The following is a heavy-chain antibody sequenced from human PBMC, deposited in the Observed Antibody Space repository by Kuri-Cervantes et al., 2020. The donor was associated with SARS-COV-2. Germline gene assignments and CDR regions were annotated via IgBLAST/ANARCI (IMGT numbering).Heavy chain of an antibody. CDR3: AKDLFPGLGIGNIVFDF. J-gene: IGHJ4*02. Sequence: GESLKISCAASGFTFSSYSMNWVRQAPGKGLEWVSSISSSSSYIYYADSVRGRFTFSRDNSKNTLYLQMNSLRAEDTAIYYCAKDLFPGLGIGNIVFDFWGQGALVTVSS. D-gene: IGHD3/OR15-3a*01. CDR2: ISSSSSYI. CDR1: GFTFSSYS. V-gene: IGHV3-21*04.